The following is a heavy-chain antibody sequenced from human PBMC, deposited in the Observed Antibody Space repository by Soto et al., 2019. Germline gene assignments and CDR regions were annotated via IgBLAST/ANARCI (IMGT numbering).Heavy chain of an antibody. CDR1: GYTLTELS. V-gene: IGHV1-24*01. D-gene: IGHD3-22*01. CDR3: ATGGSSGYYYWDAFDI. Sequence: ASVKVSCKVSGYTLTELSMHWVRPAPGKGLEWMGGFDPEDGETIYAQKFQGRVTMTEDTSTDTAYVELSSLRSEDTAVYYCATGGSSGYYYWDAFDIWGQGTMVTVSS. J-gene: IGHJ3*02. CDR2: FDPEDGET.